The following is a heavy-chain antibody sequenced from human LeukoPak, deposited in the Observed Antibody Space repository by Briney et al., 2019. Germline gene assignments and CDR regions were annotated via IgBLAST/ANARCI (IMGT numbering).Heavy chain of an antibody. CDR3: ARELYSSSWYRIDGMVDY. D-gene: IGHD6-13*01. CDR2: INHSGST. Sequence: SETLSLTCAVYGGSFRGYYWSWIRQPPGKGLEWIGEINHSGSTNYNPSLKSRVTISVDTSKNQFSLKLSSVTAADTAVYYCARELYSSSWYRIDGMVDYWGQGTLVTVSS. CDR1: GGSFRGYY. V-gene: IGHV4-34*01. J-gene: IGHJ4*02.